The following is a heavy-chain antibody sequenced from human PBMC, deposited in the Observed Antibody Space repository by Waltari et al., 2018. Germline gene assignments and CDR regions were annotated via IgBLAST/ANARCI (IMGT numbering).Heavy chain of an antibody. CDR1: GYSIRSGYY. CDR3: AQEGAVAGWVY. CDR2: IYHSGST. D-gene: IGHD6-19*01. J-gene: IGHJ4*02. Sequence: QVQLQESGPGLVKPSETLSLTCAVSGYSIRSGYYWGWIRQPPGKGLEWIGSIYHSGSTYYNPSLKSRVTISVDTSKNQFSLKLSSVTAADTAVYYCAQEGAVAGWVYWGQGTLVTVSS. V-gene: IGHV4-38-2*01.